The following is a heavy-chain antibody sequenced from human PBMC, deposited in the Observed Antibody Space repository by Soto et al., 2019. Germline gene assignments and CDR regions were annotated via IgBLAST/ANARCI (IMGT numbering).Heavy chain of an antibody. Sequence: PSETLSLTCTVSGGSISSYYWSWIRQPPGKGLEWIGYIYYSGSTNYNPSLKSRVTISVDTSKNQFSLKLSSVTAADTAVYYCARYNLWPAWLSFWFDPWGQGTLVTVSS. CDR3: ARYNLWPAWLSFWFDP. J-gene: IGHJ5*02. D-gene: IGHD6-19*01. CDR2: IYYSGST. CDR1: GGSISSYY. V-gene: IGHV4-59*01.